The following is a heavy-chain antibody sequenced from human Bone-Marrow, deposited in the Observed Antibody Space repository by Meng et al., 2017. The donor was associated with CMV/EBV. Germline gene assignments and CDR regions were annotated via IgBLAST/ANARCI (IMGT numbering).Heavy chain of an antibody. V-gene: IGHV3-74*01. Sequence: GFTFSSYWMHWVRQAPGKGLVWVSRINSDGSSTSYADSVKGRFTISRDNAKNTLYLQMNSLRAEDTAVYYCARARLSYYYGSGAPDYWGQGTLVTVSS. CDR3: ARARLSYYYGSGAPDY. CDR1: GFTFSSYW. D-gene: IGHD3-10*01. CDR2: INSDGSST. J-gene: IGHJ4*02.